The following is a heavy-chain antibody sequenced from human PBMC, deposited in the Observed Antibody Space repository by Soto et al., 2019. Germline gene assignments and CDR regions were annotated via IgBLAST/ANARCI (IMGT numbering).Heavy chain of an antibody. Sequence: QVLLQQWGAGLLKPSETLSLTCAVYGGSFSGYYWSWIRQPPGKGLEWMGEINHSGSTNYNPSVKRRDTISVETSKSQFSLKVSSVTAADATVYYCARRRGVYDILTGYYPYYYYGMDVWVQGTTVTDSS. CDR1: GGSFSGYY. J-gene: IGHJ6*02. CDR3: ARRRGVYDILTGYYPYYYYGMDV. D-gene: IGHD3-9*01. CDR2: INHSGST. V-gene: IGHV4-34*01.